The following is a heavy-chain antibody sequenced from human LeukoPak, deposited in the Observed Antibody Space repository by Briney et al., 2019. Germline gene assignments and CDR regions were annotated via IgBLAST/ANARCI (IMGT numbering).Heavy chain of an antibody. V-gene: IGHV3-7*01. J-gene: IGHJ5*02. CDR1: GFTFSNYA. Sequence: GGSLRLSCAASGFTFSNYAMHWVRQAPGKGLEWVANIKQDGSEKYYVDSVKGRFTISRDNAKNALYLQMNTLRVEDTAVYYCARSSGVSWGQGTLVSVSS. CDR3: ARSSGVS. CDR2: IKQDGSEK. D-gene: IGHD3-10*01.